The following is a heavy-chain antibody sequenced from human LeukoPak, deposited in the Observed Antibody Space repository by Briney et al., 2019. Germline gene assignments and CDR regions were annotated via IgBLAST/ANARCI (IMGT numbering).Heavy chain of an antibody. D-gene: IGHD3-9*01. CDR1: GGSISSSSYY. Sequence: PSETLSLTCTVSGGSISSSSYYWGWIRQPPGKGLEWIGSIYYSGSTYYNPSLKSRVTISVDTSKNQFSLKLSSVTAADTAVYYCARYRILTGWGFDYWGQGTLVTVSS. J-gene: IGHJ4*02. CDR3: ARYRILTGWGFDY. CDR2: IYYSGST. V-gene: IGHV4-39*07.